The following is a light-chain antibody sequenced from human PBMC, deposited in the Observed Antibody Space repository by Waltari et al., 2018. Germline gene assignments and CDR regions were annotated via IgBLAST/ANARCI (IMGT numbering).Light chain of an antibody. J-gene: IGLJ2*01. Sequence: QSALTQPASVYGSPGQSITISCTGTDSDVGTYNFVSWYQQQPGKAPKLMIYEVTKRPLGASNRFSASNSCNPSSLTISGLQAEDEADYYCCSYAGSSISVLFGGGTKLTVL. CDR2: EVT. V-gene: IGLV2-23*02. CDR3: CSYAGSSISVL. CDR1: DSDVGTYNF.